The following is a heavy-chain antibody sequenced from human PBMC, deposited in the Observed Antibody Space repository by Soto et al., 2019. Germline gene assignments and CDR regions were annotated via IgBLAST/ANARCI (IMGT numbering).Heavy chain of an antibody. CDR3: ARVPTYYYDSSGRSIDAFDI. D-gene: IGHD3-22*01. CDR2: IYYSGST. J-gene: IGHJ3*02. CDR1: GGSISSGDYY. V-gene: IGHV4-30-4*01. Sequence: QVQLQESGPGLVKPSQTLSLTCTVSGGSISSGDYYWSWIRQPPGKGLEWIGYIYYSGSTYYNPSRKSRVTISVDTSKNQFSLKLSSVTAADTAVYYCARVPTYYYDSSGRSIDAFDIWGQGTMVTVSS.